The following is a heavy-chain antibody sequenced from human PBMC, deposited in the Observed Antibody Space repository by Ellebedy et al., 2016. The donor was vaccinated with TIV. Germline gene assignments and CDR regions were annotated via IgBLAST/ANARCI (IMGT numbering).Heavy chain of an antibody. CDR1: GFTFSSFG. J-gene: IGHJ4*02. CDR3: ARDRAGIEVAAYFDY. V-gene: IGHV3-33*01. CDR2: IWYDGSTQ. D-gene: IGHD6-19*01. Sequence: PGGSLRISCEASGFTFSSFGMHWVRQAPGKGLEWVAVIWYDGSTQYSADSVKGRFTISRDNSKNTLFLQMNGLRAEDTAVYYCARDRAGIEVAAYFDYWGQGTLVTVSS.